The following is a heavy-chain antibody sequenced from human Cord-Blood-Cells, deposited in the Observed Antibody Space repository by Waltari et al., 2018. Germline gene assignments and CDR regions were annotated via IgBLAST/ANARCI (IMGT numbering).Heavy chain of an antibody. CDR2: IYYSGST. D-gene: IGHD6-6*01. CDR1: GGSSSSSGYN. Sequence: QLQLQESGPGLVKPSDTLSLNCTVSGGSSSSSGYNRGWIRQPPAKGLEWIGSIYYSGSTYYNPSLKSRVPISVDTSKNQFSLKLSSVTAADTAVYYCARLEYSSYFDYWGQGTLVTVSS. J-gene: IGHJ4*02. V-gene: IGHV4-39*01. CDR3: ARLEYSSYFDY.